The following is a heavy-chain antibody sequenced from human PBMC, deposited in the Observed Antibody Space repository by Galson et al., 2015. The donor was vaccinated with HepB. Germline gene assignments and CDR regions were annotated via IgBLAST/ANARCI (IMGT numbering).Heavy chain of an antibody. Sequence: SVKVSCKVSGYTLTELSMHWVRQAPGKGLEWMGGFDPEDGETIYAQKFQGRVTMTEDTSTDTAYMELSSLRSEDTAVYYCATTPSDFWSGSPRGNWFDPWGQGTLVTVSS. CDR3: ATTPSDFWSGSPRGNWFDP. CDR2: FDPEDGET. D-gene: IGHD3-3*01. CDR1: GYTLTELS. V-gene: IGHV1-24*01. J-gene: IGHJ5*02.